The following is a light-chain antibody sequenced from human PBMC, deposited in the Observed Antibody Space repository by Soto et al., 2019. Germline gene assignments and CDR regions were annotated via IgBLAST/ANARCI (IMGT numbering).Light chain of an antibody. J-gene: IGLJ1*01. Sequence: QSALTQPPSASGSPGQSVTISCTGTSSDVGGNKYVSWYQQHPGKGPKLIIYEVTNRPSGVPDRFSGSKSGNTASLTVSGLQAEDEADYSCSSYARSTPILFGTGTKLTVL. CDR1: SSDVGGNKY. CDR2: EVT. V-gene: IGLV2-8*01. CDR3: SSYARSTPIL.